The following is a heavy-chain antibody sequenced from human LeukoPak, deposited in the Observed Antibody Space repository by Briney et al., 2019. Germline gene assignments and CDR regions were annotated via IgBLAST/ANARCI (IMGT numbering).Heavy chain of an antibody. D-gene: IGHD3-3*01. Sequence: PTGGSLRLSCAASGFTFSSSAMSWVRQAPGKGLEGVSSISARGIGTYYADSVKGRFTISRDNSKNTLYLQMNSLRGDDIGVYYCAKSFDFSNGHSPILTPFDSWGQGTLVSVSS. J-gene: IGHJ4*02. CDR3: AKSFDFSNGHSPILTPFDS. V-gene: IGHV3-23*01. CDR1: GFTFSSSA. CDR2: ISARGIGT.